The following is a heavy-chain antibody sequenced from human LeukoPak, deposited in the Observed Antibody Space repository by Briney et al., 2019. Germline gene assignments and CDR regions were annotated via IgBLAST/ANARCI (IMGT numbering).Heavy chain of an antibody. V-gene: IGHV3-74*01. CDR2: MNVEGSVT. CDR3: ARDFGGNSDF. Sequence: PGGSLRLYCAASGFTVSRYWMHWVRQVPGKGLVWVSRMNVEGSVTSYADFVKGRFTISRDIAKNTLYLQMNTLTAEDTAVYYCARDFGGNSDFWGQGTLVTVSS. J-gene: IGHJ4*02. D-gene: IGHD4-23*01. CDR1: GFTVSRYW.